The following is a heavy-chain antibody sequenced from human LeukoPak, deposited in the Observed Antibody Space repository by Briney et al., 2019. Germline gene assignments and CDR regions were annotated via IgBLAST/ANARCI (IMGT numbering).Heavy chain of an antibody. D-gene: IGHD3-22*01. CDR1: GYTFSSYS. J-gene: IGHJ4*02. Sequence: GGSLRLSCLASGYTFSSYSINWVRQAPGKGLEWVSSISVRSNYIYYADSVRGRFRISRDDARDSLYLQMNSLRAEDTAVYYCVRLRSNSDTSGFYYYYDFWGQGTLVTVSS. CDR2: ISVRSNYI. CDR3: VRLRSNSDTSGFYYYYDF. V-gene: IGHV3-21*01.